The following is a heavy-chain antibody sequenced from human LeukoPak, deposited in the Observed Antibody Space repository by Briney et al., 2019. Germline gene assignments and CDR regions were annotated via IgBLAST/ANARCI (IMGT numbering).Heavy chain of an antibody. D-gene: IGHD2-21*01. CDR3: AKDLAYCGGDCYTGLDY. CDR2: ISGGGT. CDR1: GFTFSSYA. J-gene: IGHJ4*02. Sequence: GGSLRLSCAASGFTFSSYAMSWVRQAPGKGLEWVSAISGGGTYYADSVKGRFTISRDTSENTLYLQMNSLRAEDTAVYYCAKDLAYCGGDCYTGLDYWGQGTLVTVSS. V-gene: IGHV3-23*01.